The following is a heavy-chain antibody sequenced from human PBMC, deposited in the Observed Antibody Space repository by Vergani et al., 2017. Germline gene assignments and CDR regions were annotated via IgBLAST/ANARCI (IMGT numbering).Heavy chain of an antibody. CDR3: ARWGNEKRLDS. CDR1: GFTFSSHG. J-gene: IGHJ5*01. Sequence: QVQLVESEGGVVQPGRSLTLSCVASGFTFSSHGMHWVRQAPGKGLEWVAVISYDGSNKYYGDSVKGRFTISRDNSKNTLYLQMNSLRVEDTAVYYCARWGNEKRLDSWGQGTLVTVSS. CDR2: ISYDGSNK. V-gene: IGHV3-33*01. D-gene: IGHD1-1*01.